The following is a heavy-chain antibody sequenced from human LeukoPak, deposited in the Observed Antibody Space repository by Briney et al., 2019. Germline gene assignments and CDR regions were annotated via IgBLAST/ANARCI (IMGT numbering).Heavy chain of an antibody. D-gene: IGHD6-19*01. CDR1: GGSFSGYY. J-gene: IGHJ4*02. CDR2: INHSGST. CDR3: ARKTLAVAEDFDY. V-gene: IGHV4-34*01. Sequence: SETLSLTCAVYGGSFSGYYWSWIRQPPGKGLEWIGEINHSGSTNYNPSLKSRVTISVDTSKNQFSLKLSSVTAADTAVYYCARKTLAVAEDFDYWGQGTLVTVSS.